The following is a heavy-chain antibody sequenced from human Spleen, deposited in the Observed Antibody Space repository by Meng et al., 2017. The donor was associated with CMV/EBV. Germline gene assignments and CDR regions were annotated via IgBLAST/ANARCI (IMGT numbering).Heavy chain of an antibody. J-gene: IGHJ6*02. CDR2: IYYSGST. D-gene: IGHD6-19*01. CDR1: DGSMSSYY. V-gene: IGHV4-59*01. CDR3: ARRVAVAATPYYYYGMDV. Sequence: SETLSLTCTVSDGSMSSYYWSWIRQPPGKGLEWIGYIYYSGSTNYNPSLKSRVTISVDLSKNQFSLKLSSVTTADTAVYYCARRVAVAATPYYYYGMDVWGQGTTVTVSS.